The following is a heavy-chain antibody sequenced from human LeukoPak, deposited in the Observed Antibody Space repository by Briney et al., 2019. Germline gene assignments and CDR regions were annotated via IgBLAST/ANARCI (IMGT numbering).Heavy chain of an antibody. D-gene: IGHD2-2*01. V-gene: IGHV3-53*05. CDR1: GFTVSSNY. CDR3: ARRRYCSSTSCPGWFDP. Sequence: GGSLRLSCAASGFTVSSNYMSWVRQAPGKGLDWVAVIYSGGSTYYADSVKGRFTISRDNSKNTLYLQMNSLRDEETAVYYCARRRYCSSTSCPGWFDPWGQGTLVTVSS. J-gene: IGHJ5*02. CDR2: IYSGGST.